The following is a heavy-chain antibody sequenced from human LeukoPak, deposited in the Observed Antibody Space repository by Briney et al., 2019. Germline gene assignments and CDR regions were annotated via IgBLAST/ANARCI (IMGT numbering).Heavy chain of an antibody. CDR1: GYIFTSYS. Sequence: ASVKVSCKASGYIFTSYSISWVRQAPGQGLEWMGWISGYNGNANYPQKLQGRVTMTTDTSTSTSYMELRSLRSDDTAVYYCARSSAEVLNYYYYAMDVWAQGTTVTVSS. J-gene: IGHJ6*02. CDR2: ISGYNGNA. V-gene: IGHV1-18*01. CDR3: ARSSAEVLNYYYYAMDV. D-gene: IGHD6-6*01.